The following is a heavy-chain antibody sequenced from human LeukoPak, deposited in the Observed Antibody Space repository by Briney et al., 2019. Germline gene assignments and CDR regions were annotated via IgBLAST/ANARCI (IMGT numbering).Heavy chain of an antibody. CDR3: AREVHIVVVTAPRIENWFDP. Sequence: PSETLSLTCTVSGGSISSGGYYWSWIRQHPGKGLEWIGYIYYSGSTYYNPSLKRRVTISVDTSKNQFSLKLSSVTAADTAVYYCAREVHIVVVTAPRIENWFDPWGQGTLVTVSS. CDR2: IYYSGST. D-gene: IGHD2-21*02. CDR1: GGSISSGGYY. J-gene: IGHJ5*02. V-gene: IGHV4-31*03.